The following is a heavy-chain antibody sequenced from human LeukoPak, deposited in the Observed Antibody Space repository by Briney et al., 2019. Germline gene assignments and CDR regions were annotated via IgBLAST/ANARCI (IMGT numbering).Heavy chain of an antibody. CDR2: INPNSGGT. Sequence: ASVKVSCKASGYTFTGYYMHWVRQAPGQGLEWMGWINPNSGGTNYAQKFQGRVTMTRDTSISTAYMELSRLRSDDTAVYCCARGSLARYCSGGSCRGKFDYWGQGTLVTVSS. CDR1: GYTFTGYY. V-gene: IGHV1-2*02. D-gene: IGHD2-15*01. CDR3: ARGSLARYCSGGSCRGKFDY. J-gene: IGHJ4*02.